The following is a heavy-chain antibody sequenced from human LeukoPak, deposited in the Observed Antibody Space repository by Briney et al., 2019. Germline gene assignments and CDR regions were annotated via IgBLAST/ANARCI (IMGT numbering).Heavy chain of an antibody. CDR3: TRDLEWELRVLGY. V-gene: IGHV3-49*04. CDR1: GFTFGDYA. CDR2: IRSKAYGGTT. J-gene: IGHJ4*02. D-gene: IGHD1-26*01. Sequence: PGGSLRLSCTASGFTFGDYAMSWVRQAPGKGLEWVGFIRSKAYGGTTEYAASVKGRFTISRDDSKSIAYLQMNSLKTEDTAVYYCTRDLEWELRVLGYWGQGTLVTVSS.